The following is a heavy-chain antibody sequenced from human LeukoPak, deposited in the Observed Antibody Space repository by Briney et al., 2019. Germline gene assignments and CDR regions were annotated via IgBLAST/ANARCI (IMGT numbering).Heavy chain of an antibody. V-gene: IGHV3-33*06. CDR2: IWYDGSNK. D-gene: IGHD6-6*01. CDR1: GFTFSSYG. Sequence: GRSLRLSCAASGFTFSSYGMHWVRQAPGKGLEWVAVIWYDGSNKYYADSVKGRFTISRDNSKNTLYLQMNSLRAEDTAVYYCAKGGSSSPYFDYWGQGTLVTASS. CDR3: AKGGSSSPYFDY. J-gene: IGHJ4*02.